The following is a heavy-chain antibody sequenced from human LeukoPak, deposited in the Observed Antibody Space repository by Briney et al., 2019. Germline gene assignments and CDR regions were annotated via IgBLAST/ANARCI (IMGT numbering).Heavy chain of an antibody. D-gene: IGHD2-15*01. CDR2: FDPANGGK. J-gene: IGHJ2*01. Sequence: ASVKVSCKVSGNTLTEVSMHWVRQAPGKGLQWIGGFDPANGGKIYAQQFQGRVTMTEDTSTDTAYMELNSLRSEDTAVYYCVAEGCSGGICYPYFDLWGRGTLVIVS. V-gene: IGHV1-24*01. CDR1: GNTLTEVS. CDR3: VAEGCSGGICYPYFDL.